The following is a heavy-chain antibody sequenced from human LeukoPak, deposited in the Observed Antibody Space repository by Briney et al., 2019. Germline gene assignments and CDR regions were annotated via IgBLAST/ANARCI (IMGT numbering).Heavy chain of an antibody. J-gene: IGHJ6*03. CDR2: FDPEDGET. CDR3: ARGRKYQLLSYMDV. Sequence: GASVNVSCKVSGYTLTELSMHWVRQAPGKGLEGMGGFDPEDGETIYAQKFRGRVTMTEDTSTDTAYMELSSLRSEDTAVYYCARGRKYQLLSYMDVWGKGTTVTVSS. CDR1: GYTLTELS. V-gene: IGHV1-24*01. D-gene: IGHD2-2*01.